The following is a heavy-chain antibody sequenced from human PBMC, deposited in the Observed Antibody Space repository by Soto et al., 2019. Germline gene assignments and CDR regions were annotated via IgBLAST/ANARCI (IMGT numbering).Heavy chain of an antibody. V-gene: IGHV3-43*01. CDR2: ISWDGGST. CDR3: AKDTPLGKQQLVRSYYYYYYGMDV. D-gene: IGHD6-13*01. J-gene: IGHJ6*02. Sequence: GGSLRLSCAASGFTFDDYTMHWVRQAPGKGLEWVSLISWDGGSTYYADSVKGRFTISRDNSKNSLYLQMNSLRTEDTALYYCAKDTPLGKQQLVRSYYYYYYGMDVWGQGTTVTVSS. CDR1: GFTFDDYT.